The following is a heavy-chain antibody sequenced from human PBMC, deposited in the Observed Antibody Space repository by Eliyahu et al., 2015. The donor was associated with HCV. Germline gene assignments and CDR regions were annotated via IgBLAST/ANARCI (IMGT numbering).Heavy chain of an antibody. CDR1: GFDFGDFA. Sequence: EWQLVESGGNMVQPGGSLXLSCEASGFDFGDFAMDWVRQAPGKGLEWVSLITWDGVGEYYADSVKGRFIVSRDNTKKSLYLQMNNLRPDDTAFYYCAKESSSEGFDYGMDLWGRGTTVIVSS. CDR3: AKESSSEGFDYGMDL. D-gene: IGHD6-6*01. J-gene: IGHJ6*02. CDR2: ITWDGVGE. V-gene: IGHV3-43D*03.